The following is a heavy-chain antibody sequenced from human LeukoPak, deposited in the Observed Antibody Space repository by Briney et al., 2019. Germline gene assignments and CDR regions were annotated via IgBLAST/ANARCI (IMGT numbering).Heavy chain of an antibody. V-gene: IGHV3-9*01. J-gene: IGHJ4*02. CDR3: ALYCSGGSCYTEDY. CDR1: GFTFDDYA. Sequence: GRSLRLSCAASGFTFDDYAMHWVRQAPGKGLEWVSGISWNSGSIGYADSVKGRFTVSRDNAKNSLYLQMNSLRAEDTAVYYCALYCSGGSCYTEDYWGQGTLVTVSS. D-gene: IGHD2-15*01. CDR2: ISWNSGSI.